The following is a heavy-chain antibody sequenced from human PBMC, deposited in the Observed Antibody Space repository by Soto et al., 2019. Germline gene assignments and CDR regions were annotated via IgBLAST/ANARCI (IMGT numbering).Heavy chain of an antibody. D-gene: IGHD3-22*01. Sequence: SVNVSCKASGFTFTSSAVQWVRQARGQRLEWIGWIVVGSGNTNYAQKFQERVTITRDMSTSTAYMELSSLRSEDTAVYYCAAARAHPYDSSGSINALHIPNYYYYYGMGVWG. CDR3: AAARAHPYDSSGSINALHIPNYYYYYGMGV. V-gene: IGHV1-58*01. CDR2: IVVGSGNT. CDR1: GFTFTSSA. J-gene: IGHJ6*02.